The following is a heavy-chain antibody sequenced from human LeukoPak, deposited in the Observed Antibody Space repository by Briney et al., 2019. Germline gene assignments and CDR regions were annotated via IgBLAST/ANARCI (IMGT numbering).Heavy chain of an antibody. CDR2: IYYSGST. J-gene: IGHJ5*02. V-gene: IGHV4-39*01. CDR3: ARNNWFDP. Sequence: SETLSLTCTVSGGSISSSSYYWGWIRQPPGKGLEWIASIYYSGSTYYNPSLKSRVTISVDTSKNQFPLKLSSVTAADTAVYYCARNNWFDPWGQGTLVTVSS. CDR1: GGSISSSSYY.